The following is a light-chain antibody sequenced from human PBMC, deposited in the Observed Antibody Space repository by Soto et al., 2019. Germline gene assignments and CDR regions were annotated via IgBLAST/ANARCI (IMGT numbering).Light chain of an antibody. CDR2: DAS. CDR3: QHRMNWPLT. CDR1: QTVSSY. J-gene: IGKJ5*01. Sequence: EIVLTQSPDTLSLSPGERATLSCRASQTVSSYLLWYQQKPGQAPRLLIYDASNRASGTPARFSGSGSETDFTLTISSLEPEDFAVYYCQHRMNWPLTFGQGTRLEIK. V-gene: IGKV3-11*01.